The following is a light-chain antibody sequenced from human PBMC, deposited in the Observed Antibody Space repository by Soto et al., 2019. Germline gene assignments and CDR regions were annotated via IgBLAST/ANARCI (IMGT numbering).Light chain of an antibody. CDR3: QSYDTGLGGYV. Sequence: QSVLTQPPSVSGAPGQRVTISCTGGSSNIGAGYDVQWYQQLPGTAPRLLIYGNNNRTSGVPERFSGSNSGTSASLAISGLQADDELDYYCQSYDTGLGGYVFGTGTKLTVL. CDR2: GNN. J-gene: IGLJ1*01. V-gene: IGLV1-40*01. CDR1: SSNIGAGYD.